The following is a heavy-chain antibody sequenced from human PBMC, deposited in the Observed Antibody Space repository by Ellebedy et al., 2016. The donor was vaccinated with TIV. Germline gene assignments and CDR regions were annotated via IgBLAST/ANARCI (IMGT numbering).Heavy chain of an antibody. CDR1: GFTFNNYY. Sequence: PGGSLRLSCVASGFTFNNYYMSLIRQAPGKGPESIAYISSSGSTIFYAYSVKGRFTISRDNSVTSVFLQMDSLRVDDTSVYYCARRRDWPDSWGQGTLVSFSS. CDR2: ISSSGSTI. CDR3: ARRRDWPDS. V-gene: IGHV3-11*01. J-gene: IGHJ5*01.